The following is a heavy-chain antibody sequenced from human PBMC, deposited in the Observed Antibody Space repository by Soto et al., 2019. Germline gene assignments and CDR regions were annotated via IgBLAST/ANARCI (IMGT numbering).Heavy chain of an antibody. V-gene: IGHV4-59*08. CDR3: ARAGGLGAVAVDY. D-gene: IGHD6-19*01. CDR2: IYYSGST. Sequence: SETLALTCTVSGGSNSSHYWCWIRQPPGKGLEWIGYIYYSGSTNYNPSLKSRVTISVDTSKNQFSLKLSSVTAADTAVYYCARAGGLGAVAVDYWGQGTLVTVS. CDR1: GGSNSSHY. J-gene: IGHJ4*02.